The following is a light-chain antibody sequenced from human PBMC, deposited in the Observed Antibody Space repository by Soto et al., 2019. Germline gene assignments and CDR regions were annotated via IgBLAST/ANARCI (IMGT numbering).Light chain of an antibody. CDR1: QSISSW. CDR3: QQYKSSST. CDR2: DAS. V-gene: IGKV1-5*01. J-gene: IGKJ1*01. Sequence: DIQMTQSPSTLSASVRDRVAITCRASQSISSWLAWYQQKPGKAPKLLIYDASSLESGVPSRFSGSGSGTGFTLTISSLQPDDFATYYCQQYKSSSTFGQGTKVEIK.